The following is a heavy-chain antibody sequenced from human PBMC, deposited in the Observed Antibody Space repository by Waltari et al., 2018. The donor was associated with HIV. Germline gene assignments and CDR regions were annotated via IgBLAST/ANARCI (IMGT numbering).Heavy chain of an antibody. Sequence: EVQVVESGGGLVQAGGCLRLSCAASGLSFSAYEMNWVRQAPGKGLEWVSYISSSGSTIYYADSVKGRFTISRDNAKNSLYLQMNSLRAEDTAVYFCARDGSSYYGLDYWGRGTLVTVSS. V-gene: IGHV3-48*03. CDR2: ISSSGSTI. CDR1: GLSFSAYE. J-gene: IGHJ4*02. D-gene: IGHD1-26*01. CDR3: ARDGSSYYGLDY.